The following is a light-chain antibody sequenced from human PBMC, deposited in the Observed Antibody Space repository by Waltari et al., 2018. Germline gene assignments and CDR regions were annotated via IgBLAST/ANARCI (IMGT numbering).Light chain of an antibody. CDR1: QSIDYY. J-gene: IGKJ3*01. CDR2: DTS. V-gene: IGKV3-11*01. CDR3: HQRSNWGP. Sequence: DIVLTQSPATLSVSPGGRATLSCRARQSIDYYLNWYQVRPGQAPRLLIYDTSNRATGIPGRFSGSGSGTDFTLSISNVEPEDFAIYYCHQRSNWGPFGPGT.